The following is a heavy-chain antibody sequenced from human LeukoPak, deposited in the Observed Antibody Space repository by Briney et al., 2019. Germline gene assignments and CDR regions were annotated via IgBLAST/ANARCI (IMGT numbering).Heavy chain of an antibody. V-gene: IGHV4-4*07. CDR3: ARASLMKPPYYYYYMDV. D-gene: IGHD3-16*01. CDR2: IYTSGST. Sequence: SGTLFLTCTVSGGSISSYYWSWIRQPAGKGLEWIGRIYTSGSTNYNPSLKSRVTMSADTSKNQFSLKLSSVTAADTAVYYCARASLMKPPYYYYYMDVWGKGTTVTVSS. CDR1: GGSISSYY. J-gene: IGHJ6*03.